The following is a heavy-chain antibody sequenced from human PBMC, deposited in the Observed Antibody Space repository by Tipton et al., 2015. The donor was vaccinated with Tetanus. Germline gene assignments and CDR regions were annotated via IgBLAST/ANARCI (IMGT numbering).Heavy chain of an antibody. D-gene: IGHD4-17*01. V-gene: IGHV4-30-4*08. J-gene: IGHJ4*02. CDR3: ARGEAYGDYPAMYFFDN. Sequence: TLSLTCTVSGDSISRGDFYWSWIRQHPGKGLEWIGYIYFTGTTYYNPSLESRVTISVDTSKNQFSLKLTSVTAADTAVYYCARGEAYGDYPAMYFFDNWGQGPLLTVSS. CDR2: IYFTGTT. CDR1: GDSISRGDFY.